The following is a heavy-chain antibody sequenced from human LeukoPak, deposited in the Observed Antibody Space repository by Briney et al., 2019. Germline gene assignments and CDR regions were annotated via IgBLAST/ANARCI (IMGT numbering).Heavy chain of an antibody. CDR2: INPNSGGT. CDR3: ARQLSVYYYDSSGEDRGYFDY. J-gene: IGHJ4*02. D-gene: IGHD3-22*01. V-gene: IGHV1-2*06. CDR1: GYTFTGYY. Sequence: ASVKVSCKASGYTFTGYYMHWVRQAPGQGLEWMGRINPNSGGTNYAQKFQGRVTMTRDTSISTAYMELRSLRSDDTAVYYCARQLSVYYYDSSGEDRGYFDYWGQGTLVTVSS.